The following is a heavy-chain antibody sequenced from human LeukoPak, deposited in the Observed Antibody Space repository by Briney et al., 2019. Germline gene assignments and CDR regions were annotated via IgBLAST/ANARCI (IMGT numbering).Heavy chain of an antibody. Sequence: GGSLRLSCAASGFTFDDYAMHWVRQAPGKGLEWVSLISGDGGSTYYADSVKGRFTISRDNSKNSLYLEMNSLRTEDTAFYYCAKGDRSGSYYNYFDPWGQGTLVTVSS. D-gene: IGHD1-26*01. J-gene: IGHJ5*02. CDR2: ISGDGGST. V-gene: IGHV3-43*02. CDR1: GFTFDDYA. CDR3: AKGDRSGSYYNYFDP.